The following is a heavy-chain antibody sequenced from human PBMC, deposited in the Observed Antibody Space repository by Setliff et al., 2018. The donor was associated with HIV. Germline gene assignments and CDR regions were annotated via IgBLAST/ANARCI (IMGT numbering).Heavy chain of an antibody. CDR1: GGSISNSSYY. J-gene: IGHJ6*02. D-gene: IGHD3-22*01. V-gene: IGHV4-39*07. Sequence: PSETLSLTCTVSGGSISNSSYYWIWVRQPPGEGLEWIGNIYYSGSTYYNPSLKSRVTMSLDTSKNQFSLKLTSVTAADTAVYYCARARIDYYDEYYGMDVWGQGTTVTVSS. CDR2: IYYSGST. CDR3: ARARIDYYDEYYGMDV.